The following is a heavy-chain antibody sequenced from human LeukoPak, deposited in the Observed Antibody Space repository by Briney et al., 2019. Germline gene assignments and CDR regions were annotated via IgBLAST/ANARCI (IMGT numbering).Heavy chain of an antibody. CDR1: GGSFSGYY. CDR2: INHSGST. CDR3: ARAVPPPADY. D-gene: IGHD4-17*01. J-gene: IGHJ4*02. Sequence: PSETLSLTCAVYGGSFSGYYWSWIRQPPGKGLEWIGEINHSGSTNYNPSFKSRVTISVDTSKNQFSLKLSSVTAADTAVYYCARAVPPPADYWGQGTLVTVSS. V-gene: IGHV4-34*01.